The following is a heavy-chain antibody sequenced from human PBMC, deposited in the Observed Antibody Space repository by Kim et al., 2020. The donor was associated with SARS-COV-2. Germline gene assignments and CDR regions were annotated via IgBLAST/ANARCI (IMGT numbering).Heavy chain of an antibody. D-gene: IGHD2-2*01. V-gene: IGHV4-39*02. CDR1: GGSISSSSYY. CDR3: ARDIRGALRGIVVVPAATFDP. J-gene: IGHJ5*02. Sequence: SETLSRTCTVSGGSISSSSYYWGWIRQPPGKGLEWIGSIYYSGSTYYNPSLKSRVTISVDTSKNQFSLKLSSVTAADMAVYYCARDIRGALRGIVVVPAATFDPWGQGTLVTVSS. CDR2: IYYSGST.